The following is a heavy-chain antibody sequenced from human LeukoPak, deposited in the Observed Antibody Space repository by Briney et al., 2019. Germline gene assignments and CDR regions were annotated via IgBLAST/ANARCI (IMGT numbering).Heavy chain of an antibody. CDR3: AREEIRSWFDP. CDR1: GYSISSSNW. Sequence: PSETLSLTCAVSGYSISSSNWWGWIRQPPGKGLEWIGYIYYSGSTNYNPSLKSRVTISVDTSKNQFSLKLSSVTAADTAVYYCAREEIRSWFDPWGQGTLVTVSS. V-gene: IGHV4-28*03. CDR2: IYYSGST. J-gene: IGHJ5*02. D-gene: IGHD5-24*01.